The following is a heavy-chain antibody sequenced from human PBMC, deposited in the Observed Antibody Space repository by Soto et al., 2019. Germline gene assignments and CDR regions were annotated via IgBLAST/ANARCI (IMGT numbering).Heavy chain of an antibody. J-gene: IGHJ5*01. CDR2: IFHSGIT. CDR1: GDSFSNHY. CDR3: ARDRYFYDSRGYYRTLDS. V-gene: IGHV4-59*11. Sequence: ETLSVTCTISGDSFSNHYWTWIRQSPGKGLEWIGYIFHSGITDYNPSVKSRVTISIDKSRNLFSLNLTSVTAADTAVYYCARDRYFYDSRGYYRTLDSWGQGTLVTVSS. D-gene: IGHD3-22*01.